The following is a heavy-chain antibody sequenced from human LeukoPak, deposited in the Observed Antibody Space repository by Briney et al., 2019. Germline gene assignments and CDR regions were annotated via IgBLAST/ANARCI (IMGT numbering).Heavy chain of an antibody. CDR1: GFTFSSYG. CDR3: AKGAKVTAGPFDY. CDR2: ISYDGSNK. J-gene: IGHJ4*02. V-gene: IGHV3-30*18. Sequence: GRSLRLSCAASGFTFSSYGMHWVRQAPGKGLEWVAVISYDGSNKYYADSVKGRFTISRDNSKNTLYLQMNSLRAEDTAVYYCAKGAKVTAGPFDYWGQGTLVTVSS. D-gene: IGHD4-23*01.